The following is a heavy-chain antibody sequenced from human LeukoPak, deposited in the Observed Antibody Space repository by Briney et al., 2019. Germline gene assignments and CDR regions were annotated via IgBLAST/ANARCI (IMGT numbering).Heavy chain of an antibody. V-gene: IGHV3-11*01. CDR1: GFIFSDHD. D-gene: IGHD3-22*01. Sequence: PGGSLRLSCAASGFIFSDHDMDWIRQAPGKGLGWISYISRSGTTKYYADSVKGRFTISRDNADNSLYLQLNSLRAEDTAVYYCAREGRGYYGDFDYWGQGTLVTVSS. CDR2: ISRSGTTK. CDR3: AREGRGYYGDFDY. J-gene: IGHJ4*02.